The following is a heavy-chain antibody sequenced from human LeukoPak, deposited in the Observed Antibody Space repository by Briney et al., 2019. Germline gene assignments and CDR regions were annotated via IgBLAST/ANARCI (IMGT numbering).Heavy chain of an antibody. CDR1: GGSISSSSYY. Sequence: PSETLSLTCTVSGGSISSSSYYWGWLRQPPGKGLEWIGSIYYSGSTYYNPSLKSRVTISVDTSKNQFSLKLSSVTAADTAVYYCARRAVVPAAITWYFDLWGRGTLVTVSS. CDR3: ARRAVVPAAITWYFDL. D-gene: IGHD2-2*02. CDR2: IYYSGST. V-gene: IGHV4-39*01. J-gene: IGHJ2*01.